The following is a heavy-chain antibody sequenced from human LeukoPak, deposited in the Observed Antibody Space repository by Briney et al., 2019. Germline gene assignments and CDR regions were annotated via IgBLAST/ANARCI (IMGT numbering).Heavy chain of an antibody. V-gene: IGHV3-30*09. CDR2: VSFDGSDQ. CDR1: GFTFSSYA. CDR3: ASVKWGCGSSGYFCENDAFDI. Sequence: GGSLRLSCAASGFTFSSYAMHWVRQAPGKGLEWVALVSFDGSDQIYADSVKGRFAISRDNSKNTLYLEMNGLISEDTAVYYCASVKWGCGSSGYFCENDAFDIWGQGTMVTVSS. D-gene: IGHD3-22*01. J-gene: IGHJ3*02.